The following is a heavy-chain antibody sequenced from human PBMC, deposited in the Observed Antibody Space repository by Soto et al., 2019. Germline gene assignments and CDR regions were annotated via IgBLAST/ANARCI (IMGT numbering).Heavy chain of an antibody. CDR3: ARTYGSSHFDY. V-gene: IGHV4-59*12. CDR1: GGSISSYY. CDR2: IYYSGST. J-gene: IGHJ4*02. Sequence: PSETLSLTCTVSGGSISSYYWSWIRQPPGKGLEWIGYIYYSGSTNYNPSLKSRVTISVDTSKNQFSLKLSSVTAADTAVYYCARTYGSSHFDYWGQGTLVTVSS. D-gene: IGHD6-6*01.